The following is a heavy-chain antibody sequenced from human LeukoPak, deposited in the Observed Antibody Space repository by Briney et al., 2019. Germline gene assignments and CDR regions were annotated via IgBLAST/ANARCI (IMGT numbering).Heavy chain of an antibody. Sequence: GGSLRLSCAASEFTFSHYATHWVRQAPGKGLEWVAVISYDGSNKYYADSVKGRFTISRDNSKNTLYLQTNSLRTDDTAVYYCARGLVSGSQRGYFDYWGHGALVTVSS. V-gene: IGHV3-30-3*01. CDR3: ARGLVSGSQRGYFDY. CDR1: EFTFSHYA. J-gene: IGHJ4*01. D-gene: IGHD1-26*01. CDR2: ISYDGSNK.